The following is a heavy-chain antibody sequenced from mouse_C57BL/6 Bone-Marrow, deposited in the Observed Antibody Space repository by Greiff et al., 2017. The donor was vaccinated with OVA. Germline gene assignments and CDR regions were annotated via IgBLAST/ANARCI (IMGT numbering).Heavy chain of an antibody. CDR1: GFTFNTYA. CDR2: IRSKSSNYAT. J-gene: IGHJ1*03. D-gene: IGHD2-4*01. CDR3: VRSYDYDGVWYFDV. Sequence: EVQVVESGGGLVQPKGSLKLSCAASGFTFNTYAMHWVRQAPGKGLEWVARIRSKSSNYATYYADSVKDRFTISRDDSQSMLYLQMNNLKTEDTAMYYCVRSYDYDGVWYFDVWGTGTTVTVSS. V-gene: IGHV10-3*01.